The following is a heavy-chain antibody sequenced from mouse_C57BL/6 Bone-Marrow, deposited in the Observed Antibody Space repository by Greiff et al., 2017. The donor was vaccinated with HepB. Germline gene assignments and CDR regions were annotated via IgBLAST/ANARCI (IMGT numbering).Heavy chain of an antibody. CDR3: ARYMEGFAY. D-gene: IGHD1-1*02. CDR2: IDPSDSYT. J-gene: IGHJ3*01. V-gene: IGHV1-69*01. CDR1: GYTFTSYW. Sequence: QVQLQQPGAELVMPGASVKLSCKASGYTFTSYWMHWVKQRPGQGLEWIGEIDPSDSYTNYNQKFKGKSTLTVDKSSSTAYMQLSSLTSEDSAVYYCARYMEGFAYWGQGTLVTVSA.